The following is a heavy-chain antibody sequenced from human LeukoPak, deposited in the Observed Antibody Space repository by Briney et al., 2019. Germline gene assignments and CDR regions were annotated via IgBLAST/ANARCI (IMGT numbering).Heavy chain of an antibody. CDR3: ARHGTTAAIDY. V-gene: IGHV4-59*08. Sequence: TSETLSLTCTVSGGSISSYYWSWIRQPPGKGLEWIGYIYYSGSTNYNPSLKSRVTISVDTSKNQFSLKLSSVTAADTAVYYCARHGTTAAIDYWGQGTVVTVSS. D-gene: IGHD1/OR15-1a*01. J-gene: IGHJ4*02. CDR2: IYYSGST. CDR1: GGSISSYY.